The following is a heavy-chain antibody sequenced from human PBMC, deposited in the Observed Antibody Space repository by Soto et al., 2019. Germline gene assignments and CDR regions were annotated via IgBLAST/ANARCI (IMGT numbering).Heavy chain of an antibody. V-gene: IGHV4-34*01. CDR2: INHSGST. D-gene: IGHD3-10*01. J-gene: IGHJ4*02. Sequence: SETLSLTCAVYGGSFSGYYWSWIRQPPGKGLEWIGEINHSGSTNYNPSLKSRVTISVDTSKNQFSLKLSSVTAADTAVYYCARGPLWFGESFTFFDYWGQGTLVTVSS. CDR3: ARGPLWFGESFTFFDY. CDR1: GGSFSGYY.